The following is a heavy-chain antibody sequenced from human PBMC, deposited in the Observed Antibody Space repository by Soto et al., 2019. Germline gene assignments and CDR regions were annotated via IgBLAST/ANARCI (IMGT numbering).Heavy chain of an antibody. J-gene: IGHJ6*01. CDR3: ARSQGGSSSLDIYYYYYYGMDV. V-gene: IGHV1-69*01. CDR1: GGTFSTYA. Sequence: QVQLVQSGAEVKKPGSSVKVSCKAPGGTFSTYAISWVRQAPGQGLEWMGGVIPIFGTPKYAQKFQGRVTITADESTGTGYMSLRSLRSEETAVYYCARSQGGSSSLDIYYYYYYGMDVWGQGTTVTVSS. CDR2: VIPIFGTP. D-gene: IGHD2-15*01.